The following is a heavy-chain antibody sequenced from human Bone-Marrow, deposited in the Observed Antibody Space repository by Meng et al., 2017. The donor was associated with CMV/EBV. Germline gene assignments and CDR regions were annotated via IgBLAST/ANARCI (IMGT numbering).Heavy chain of an antibody. CDR3: ARGPFFCGGYCPRPNFDY. Sequence: ASVKVSCKASGYTFTSYGINWVRQATGQGLEWMGWMNPNSGNTGYAQKLEGGVTMTGNTYISTANMELGSLRTDDTAVYYGARGPFFCGGYCPRPNFDYWGQGTLVTFSS. CDR1: GYTFTSYG. J-gene: IGHJ4*02. D-gene: IGHD2-21*01. CDR2: MNPNSGNT. V-gene: IGHV1-8*02.